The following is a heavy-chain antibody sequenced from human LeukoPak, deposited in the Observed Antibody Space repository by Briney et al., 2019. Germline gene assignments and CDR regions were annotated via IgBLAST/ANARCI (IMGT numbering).Heavy chain of an antibody. CDR2: INPSGDPT. J-gene: IGHJ6*03. CDR1: GYTFTSYY. V-gene: IGHV1-46*01. CDR3: ARDAYSSSWYYYYYYMDV. D-gene: IGHD6-13*01. Sequence: GASVKVSCKASGYTFTSYYMHWVRQAPGQGLEWVGIINPSGDPTTYAQKLQGRVTMTTDTSTSTAYMELRSLRSDDTAVYYCARDAYSSSWYYYYYYMDVWGKGTTVTISS.